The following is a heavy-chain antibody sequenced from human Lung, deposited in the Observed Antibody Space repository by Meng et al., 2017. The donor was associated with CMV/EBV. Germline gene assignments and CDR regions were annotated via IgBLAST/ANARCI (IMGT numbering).Heavy chain of an antibody. J-gene: IGHJ6*04. V-gene: IGHV3-7*01. Sequence: SCAASGFTFSSFWMAWVRQVPGEGLEWVGNIKQDESEIQYVGSVKGRFTITRDKAKNSLFLQMNSLRAEDTAVYYCARSMLEINRYDYGMDVWGEGTXVTGSS. CDR3: ARSMLEINRYDYGMDV. CDR2: IKQDESEI. D-gene: IGHD1-1*01. CDR1: GFTFSSFW.